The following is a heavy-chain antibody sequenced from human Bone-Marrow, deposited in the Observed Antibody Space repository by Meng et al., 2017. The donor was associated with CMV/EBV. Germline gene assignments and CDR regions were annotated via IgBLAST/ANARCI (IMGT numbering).Heavy chain of an antibody. D-gene: IGHD5-24*01. V-gene: IGHV4-39*07. CDR1: GGSISSSSYY. CDR2: IYYSGST. CDR3: ARVVEIAKYYFDY. Sequence: SETLSLTCTVSGGSISSSSYYWGWNRQPPGKGLEWIGSIYYSGSTYYNPSLKSRVTISVDTSKNQFSLKLSSVTAADTAVYYCARVVEIAKYYFDYWGQGTLVTVSS. J-gene: IGHJ4*02.